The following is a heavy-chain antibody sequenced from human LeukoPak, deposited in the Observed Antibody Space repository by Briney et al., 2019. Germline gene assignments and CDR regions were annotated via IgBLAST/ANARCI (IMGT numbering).Heavy chain of an antibody. V-gene: IGHV1-18*01. D-gene: IGHD3-10*01. CDR2: ISAYNGNT. J-gene: IGHJ4*02. Sequence: ASAKVSCKASGYTFTSYGISWVRQAPGQGLEWMGWISAYNGNTNYAQKLQGRVTMTTDTSTSTAYMELRSLRSDDTAVYYCARDHQAYYYGSGSYLPYDYWGQGTLVTVSS. CDR3: ARDHQAYYYGSGSYLPYDY. CDR1: GYTFTSYG.